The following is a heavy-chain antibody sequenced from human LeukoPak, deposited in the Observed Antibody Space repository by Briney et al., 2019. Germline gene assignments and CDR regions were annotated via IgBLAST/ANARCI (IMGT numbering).Heavy chain of an antibody. CDR3: ARGSGSYYDYYYYGMDV. V-gene: IGHV4-59*08. J-gene: IGHJ6*02. CDR2: IYYSGST. Sequence: SETLSPTCTVSGDPMISYYWSWIRQPPGKGLEWIGYIYYSGSTNYNPSLKSRVTISVDTSKNQFSLKLSSVTAADTAVYYCARGSGSYYDYYYYGMDVWGQGTTVTVSS. CDR1: GDPMISYY. D-gene: IGHD1-26*01.